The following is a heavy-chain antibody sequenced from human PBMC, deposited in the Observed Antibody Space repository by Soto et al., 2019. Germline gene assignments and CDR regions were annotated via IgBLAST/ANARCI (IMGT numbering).Heavy chain of an antibody. CDR2: IIPIFGTA. CDR3: ARTLNYYGSGSYGYYYYGMDV. CDR1: GGTFSSYA. D-gene: IGHD3-10*01. J-gene: IGHJ6*02. V-gene: IGHV1-69*06. Sequence: SVKVSCKASGGTFSSYAISWVRQAPGQGLEWMGGIIPIFGTANYAQKFQGRVTITADKSTSTAYMELSSLRSEDTAVYYCARTLNYYGSGSYGYYYYGMDVWGQGTTVTVSS.